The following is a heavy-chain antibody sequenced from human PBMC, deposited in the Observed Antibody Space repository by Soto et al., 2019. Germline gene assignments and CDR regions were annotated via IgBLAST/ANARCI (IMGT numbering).Heavy chain of an antibody. CDR3: AREGRVRSTYLDY. CDR1: GFTFSSYG. Sequence: QVQLVESGGGVVQPGRSLRLSCAASGFTFSSYGMHWVRQAPGKGLEWVAVIWYDGSNKYYADSVKGRFTISRDNSKHTLYLQMNSLKADDKAVYYCAREGRVRSTYLDYWGQGKLVTVAS. V-gene: IGHV3-33*01. CDR2: IWYDGSNK. J-gene: IGHJ4*02. D-gene: IGHD1-26*01.